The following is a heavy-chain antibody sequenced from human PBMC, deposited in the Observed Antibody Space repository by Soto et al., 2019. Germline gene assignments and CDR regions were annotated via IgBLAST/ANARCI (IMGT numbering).Heavy chain of an antibody. J-gene: IGHJ4*02. CDR1: SASIISEQR. CDR2: IHHSWST. V-gene: IGHV4-4*02. Sequence: QMQLQESGPGLVKPSETLSLTCAVSSASIISEQRWSWVRQPPGKGVEWIGEIHHSWSTNNNPSLRSRVTMSVDKSKNQFSLNLNSVTAADTAVYYCARSFGWYAIDQWGQGTLVIVSS. CDR3: ARSFGWYAIDQ. D-gene: IGHD6-19*01.